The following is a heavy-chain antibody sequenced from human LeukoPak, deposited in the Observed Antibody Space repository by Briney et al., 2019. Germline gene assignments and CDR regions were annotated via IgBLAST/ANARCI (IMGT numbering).Heavy chain of an antibody. V-gene: IGHV1-18*01. CDR3: ARDSSSWSGSYYFDY. Sequence: ASVKVSCKASGYTFTSYGISWVRQAPGQGLEWMGWISAYNGNTNYAQKLQGRVTMTTDTSTSTAYMELRSLRSDDTAVYYCARDSSSWSGSYYFDYWGQGTLVTVSS. CDR1: GYTFTSYG. D-gene: IGHD6-13*01. CDR2: ISAYNGNT. J-gene: IGHJ4*02.